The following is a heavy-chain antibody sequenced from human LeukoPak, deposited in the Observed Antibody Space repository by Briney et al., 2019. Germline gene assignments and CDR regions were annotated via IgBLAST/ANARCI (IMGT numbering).Heavy chain of an antibody. CDR3: VKDRHYSSSIMGI. J-gene: IGHJ4*02. V-gene: IGHV3-30*02. Sequence: GGSLRLSCAASGFTFSSYGMHWVRQAPGKGLEWVSFIRYDGSNEYYADSVRGRFTISRDNSKNTLYLQMNSLRAEDTAMYYCVKDRHYSSSIMGIWGQGTLVTVSS. D-gene: IGHD6-19*01. CDR2: IRYDGSNE. CDR1: GFTFSSYG.